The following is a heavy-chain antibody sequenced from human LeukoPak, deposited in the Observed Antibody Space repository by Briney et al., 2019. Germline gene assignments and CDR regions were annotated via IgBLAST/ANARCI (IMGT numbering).Heavy chain of an antibody. Sequence: SDTQSLTCTLSGGSISSYYWNWIRKPPAKGLEWIGYIHYSGSTNYNPSLKSRVTISVDTSKNQFSLKLSFVTAADTAVYYCARGSIAARNDAFDIWGQGTMVTVSS. V-gene: IGHV4-59*07. CDR2: IHYSGST. J-gene: IGHJ3*02. D-gene: IGHD6-6*01. CDR3: ARGSIAARNDAFDI. CDR1: GGSISSYY.